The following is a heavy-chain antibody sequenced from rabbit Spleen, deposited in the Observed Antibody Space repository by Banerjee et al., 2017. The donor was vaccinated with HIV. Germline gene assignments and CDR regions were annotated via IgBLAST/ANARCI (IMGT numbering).Heavy chain of an antibody. CDR1: GFDFSDYG. V-gene: IGHV1S47*01. D-gene: IGHD5-1*01. CDR3: LREGF. J-gene: IGHJ3*01. Sequence: QEQLVESGGGLVQPGGSLKLSCKASGFDFSDYGVSWVRQAPGKGLEWIGYIEPIFGRTYYATWVNGRFTISSDNAQNTLHLKLRSLTAADTATYFCLREGFWGPGTLVTVS. CDR2: IEPIFGRT.